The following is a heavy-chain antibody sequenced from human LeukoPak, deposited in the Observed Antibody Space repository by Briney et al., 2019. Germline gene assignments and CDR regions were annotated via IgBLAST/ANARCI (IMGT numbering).Heavy chain of an antibody. Sequence: ASVTVSCKASGYTFTSYGISWVRQAPGQGLEWMGWISAYNGNTNYAQKLQGRVTMTTDTSTSTAYMELRSLRSDDTAVYYCARDFDYGGNTPFLDYWGQGTLVTVSS. J-gene: IGHJ4*02. CDR2: ISAYNGNT. V-gene: IGHV1-18*01. D-gene: IGHD4-23*01. CDR1: GYTFTSYG. CDR3: ARDFDYGGNTPFLDY.